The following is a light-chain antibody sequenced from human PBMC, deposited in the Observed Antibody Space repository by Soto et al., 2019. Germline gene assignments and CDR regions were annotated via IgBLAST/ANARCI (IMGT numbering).Light chain of an antibody. Sequence: DIQLTQSPPSLSASVGDRVTITCRASRAISNFVAWYQQKPGEVPKLLIYAASTLLSGVPSRFSGSGSGTDFTLSISGLQPEDVGTFYCQKYHSAPPTFGPGTRVDI. CDR1: RAISNF. J-gene: IGKJ1*01. CDR3: QKYHSAPPT. V-gene: IGKV1-27*01. CDR2: AAS.